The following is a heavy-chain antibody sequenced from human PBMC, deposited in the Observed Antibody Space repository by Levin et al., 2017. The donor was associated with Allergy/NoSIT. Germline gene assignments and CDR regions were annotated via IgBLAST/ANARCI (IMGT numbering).Heavy chain of an antibody. D-gene: IGHD6-19*01. CDR1: GFTFSTYW. Sequence: SGGSLRLSCAASGFTFSTYWMHWVRQAPGKGLVWVSRIHSDGSSTNYADSVKGRFTISRDNANNTLYLQMHSLRAEDTAVYYCAREGIAVAGTYYYYYVDVWGKGTTVTVPS. CDR2: IHSDGSST. CDR3: AREGIAVAGTYYYYYVDV. J-gene: IGHJ6*03. V-gene: IGHV3-74*01.